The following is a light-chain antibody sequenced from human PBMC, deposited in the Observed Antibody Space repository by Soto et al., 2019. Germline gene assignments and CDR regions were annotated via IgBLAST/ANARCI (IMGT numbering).Light chain of an antibody. CDR1: QGISSY. CDR2: AAS. Sequence: DIQLNQSPSFLSASVGDRVTITCRASQGISSYLAWYQQKPGKAPKLLIYAASTLQSGVPSRFSGSDSGTEFTLPSSSLQPEDFATYYCQQLNSYPQTFGQGTKVEIK. CDR3: QQLNSYPQT. J-gene: IGKJ1*01. V-gene: IGKV1-9*01.